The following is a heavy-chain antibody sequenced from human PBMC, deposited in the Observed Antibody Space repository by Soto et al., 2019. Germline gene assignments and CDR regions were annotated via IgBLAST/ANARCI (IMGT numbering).Heavy chain of an antibody. CDR1: GGSISSGDSY. D-gene: IGHD2-15*01. CDR3: ARDDCGGSRCSYYYGMDV. CDR2: IYYSGSI. J-gene: IGHJ6*02. Sequence: QVQLQESGTGLVTPSQTLSLTCTVSGGSISSGDSYWGRIRQPPGKGLEWIGYIYYSGSIFYNPSLESRVTISVDTSKNQFSLKVRSVTAADTAVYYCARDDCGGSRCSYYYGMDVWGQGTSVTVSS. V-gene: IGHV4-30-4*01.